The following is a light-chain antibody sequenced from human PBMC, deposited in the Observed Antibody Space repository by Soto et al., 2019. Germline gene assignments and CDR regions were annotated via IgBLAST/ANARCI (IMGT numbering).Light chain of an antibody. CDR3: QQYNNWPPIT. V-gene: IGKV3-15*01. J-gene: IGKJ5*01. CDR2: GAS. CDR1: QSINNK. Sequence: EIVLTPSPGTLSLSPGEGATLSCRASQSINNKVAWYQQKPGQAPRLLIYGASTRATGISARFSGSGSGTEFTLTISSLQSEDFAVYYCQQYNNWPPITFGQGTRLEIK.